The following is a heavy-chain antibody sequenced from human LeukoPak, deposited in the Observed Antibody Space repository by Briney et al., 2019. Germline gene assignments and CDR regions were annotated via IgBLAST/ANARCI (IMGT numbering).Heavy chain of an antibody. D-gene: IGHD5-18*01. CDR3: AKETLDTTSAFDI. V-gene: IGHV3-9*01. CDR1: GFIFNENA. Sequence: GGSLRLSCATSGFIFNENAMHWVRQAPGKGLEWVSGISWNSGSIGYADSVKGRFTISRDNAKNSLYLQMNSLRAEDTALYYCAKETLDTTSAFDIWGQGTMVTVSS. CDR2: ISWNSGSI. J-gene: IGHJ3*02.